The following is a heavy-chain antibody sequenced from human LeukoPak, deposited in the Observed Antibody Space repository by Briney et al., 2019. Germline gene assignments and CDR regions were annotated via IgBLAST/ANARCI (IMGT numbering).Heavy chain of an antibody. D-gene: IGHD5-12*01. V-gene: IGHV3-30*18. CDR3: AKDRRDIVATMIETSTAQFDP. Sequence: GGSLRLSCAASGFTFSSYGMHWVRQAPGKGLEWVAVISYDGSNKYYADSVKGRFTISRGNSKNTLYLQMNSLTAEDTAVYYCAKDRRDIVATMIETSTAQFDPWGQGTLVTVSS. CDR2: ISYDGSNK. J-gene: IGHJ5*02. CDR1: GFTFSSYG.